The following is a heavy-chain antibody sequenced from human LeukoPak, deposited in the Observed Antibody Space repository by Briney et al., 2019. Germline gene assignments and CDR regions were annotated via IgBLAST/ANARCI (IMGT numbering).Heavy chain of an antibody. D-gene: IGHD3-16*02. J-gene: IGHJ4*02. CDR3: ARDQYDSVWGSYRPYFDY. CDR2: ISPYNGNT. Sequence: ASVKVSCKASGYSFTGYGISWVRQAPGQGLEWMGSISPYNGNTKYAERFQDRFIMTTDTSTNTAYVELRSLRSDDTAVFYCARDQYDSVWGSYRPYFDYWGQGTLVTVSA. CDR1: GYSFTGYG. V-gene: IGHV1-18*04.